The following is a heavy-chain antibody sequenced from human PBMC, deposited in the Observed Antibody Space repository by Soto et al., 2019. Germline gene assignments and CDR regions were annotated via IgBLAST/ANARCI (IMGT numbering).Heavy chain of an antibody. J-gene: IGHJ4*02. V-gene: IGHV2-70*11. D-gene: IGHD2-2*01. CDR3: ARITGTGYCTSTSCLKRGYFDY. CDR2: IDWDDDK. CDR1: GFSLRSSGIC. Sequence: SGPTLVNPTQTLTLTCTFSGFSLRSSGICVSKISQPPGKALEWLASIDWDDDKYYNTSLKTRLTISKDTSKNQVVLTMTNMDPVDTATYYCARITGTGYCTSTSCLKRGYFDYWGQGTLVTVSS.